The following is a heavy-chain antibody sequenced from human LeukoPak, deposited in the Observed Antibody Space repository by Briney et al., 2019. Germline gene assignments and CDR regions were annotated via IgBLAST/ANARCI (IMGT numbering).Heavy chain of an antibody. CDR1: GFTFSSYA. CDR2: ISGSGGST. Sequence: GGSLRLSCAASGFTFSSYAMSWVRQAPGKGLEWVSAISGSGGSTYYTDSVKGRFTISGDNSKNTLYLQMESLRAEDTALYYCVSRYNSDPDYWGQGTLVTVSS. J-gene: IGHJ4*02. V-gene: IGHV3-23*01. CDR3: VSRYNSDPDY. D-gene: IGHD2/OR15-2a*01.